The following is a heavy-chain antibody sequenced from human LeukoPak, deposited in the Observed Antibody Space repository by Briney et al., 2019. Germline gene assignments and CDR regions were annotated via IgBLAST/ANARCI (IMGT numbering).Heavy chain of an antibody. Sequence: KSSETLSLTCTVSGGSFSSYYWNWIRQPAGKGLEWIGHIYIRGATNYNPSAKSRVTMSVDTSKNQFSLKVSSVTAADTAVYYCARGHNSGWRNFDYWGQGTLVTVSS. CDR3: ARGHNSGWRNFDY. V-gene: IGHV4-4*07. D-gene: IGHD6-19*01. J-gene: IGHJ4*02. CDR2: IYIRGAT. CDR1: GGSFSSYY.